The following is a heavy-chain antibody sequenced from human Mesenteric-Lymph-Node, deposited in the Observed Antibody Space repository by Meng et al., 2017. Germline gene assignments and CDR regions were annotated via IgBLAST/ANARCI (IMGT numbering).Heavy chain of an antibody. D-gene: IGHD4-17*01. V-gene: IGHV3-20*04. CDR1: GFTFSSYA. J-gene: IGHJ4*02. CDR3: ARVYDYGDYVPDDY. CDR2: INWNGGST. Sequence: GESLKISCAASGFTFSSYAMSWVRQAPGKGPEWVSGINWNGGSTGYADSVKGRFTISRDNAKNSLYLQMNSLRAEDTALYYCARVYDYGDYVPDDYWGQGTLVTVSS.